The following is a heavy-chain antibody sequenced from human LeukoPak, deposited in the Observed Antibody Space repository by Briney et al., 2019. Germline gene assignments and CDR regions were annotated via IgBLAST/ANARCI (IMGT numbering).Heavy chain of an antibody. CDR2: TYYRSTWYN. Sequence: PSQTLSLTCAISGDSVSSNSVTWNWIRQSPSRGLEWLGRTYYRSTWYNDYAVSVRGRITVNPDTSKNQFSLHLNPVTPEDTAVYYCARRLTQYDCFDPWGQGILVTVSS. D-gene: IGHD2-2*01. CDR3: ARRLTQYDCFDP. V-gene: IGHV6-1*01. CDR1: GDSVSSNSVT. J-gene: IGHJ5*02.